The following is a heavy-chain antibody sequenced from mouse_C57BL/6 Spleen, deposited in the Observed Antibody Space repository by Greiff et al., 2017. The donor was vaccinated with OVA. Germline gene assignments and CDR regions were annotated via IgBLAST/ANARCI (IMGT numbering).Heavy chain of an antibody. CDR3: ARRTTRAMDY. D-gene: IGHD1-1*01. CDR1: GYSITSGYY. CDR2: ISYDGSN. J-gene: IGHJ4*01. Sequence: VQLKESGPGLVKPSQSLSLTCSVTGYSITSGYYWNWIRQFPGNKLEWMGYISYDGSNNYNPSLKNRISITRDTSKNQFFLKLNSVTTEDTATYYCARRTTRAMDYWGQGTSVTVSS. V-gene: IGHV3-6*01.